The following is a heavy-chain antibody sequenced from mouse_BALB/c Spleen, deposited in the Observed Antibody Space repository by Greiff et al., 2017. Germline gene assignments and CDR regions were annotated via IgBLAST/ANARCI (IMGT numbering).Heavy chain of an antibody. CDR1: GFTFSSFG. Sequence: VQLKESGGGLVQPGGSRKLSCAASGFTFSSFGMHWVRQAPEKGLEWVAYISSGSSTIYYADTVKGRFTISRDNPKNTLFLQMTSLRSEDTAMYYCARGMITKGFDYWGQGTTLTVSS. D-gene: IGHD2-4*01. V-gene: IGHV5-17*02. CDR3: ARGMITKGFDY. CDR2: ISSGSSTI. J-gene: IGHJ2*01.